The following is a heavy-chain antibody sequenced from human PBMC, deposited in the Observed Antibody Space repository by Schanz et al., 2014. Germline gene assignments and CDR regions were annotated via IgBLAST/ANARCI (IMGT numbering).Heavy chain of an antibody. D-gene: IGHD1-1*01. J-gene: IGHJ4*02. CDR3: ARGTDWNLHY. CDR2: ISGSGGST. V-gene: IGHV3-23*04. Sequence: EQLVESGGGLVQPGGSLRLSCAASGFTFSTYAMSWVRQAPGKGLEWVSAISGSGGSTYYADSVKGRFTISRDNSKNTLYLQMNSLRAGDTAVYYCARGTDWNLHYWGQGALVTVSS. CDR1: GFTFSTYA.